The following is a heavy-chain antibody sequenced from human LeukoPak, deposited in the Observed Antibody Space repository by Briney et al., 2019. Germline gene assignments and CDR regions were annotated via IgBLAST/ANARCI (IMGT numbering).Heavy chain of an antibody. CDR2: ISYDGSNK. Sequence: GGSLRLSCAASGFTFSSYGTHWVRQAPGKGLEWVAVISYDGSNKYYADSVKGRFTISRDNSKNTLYLQMNSLRAEDTAVYYCAKVNQDIVVVVAATSIAAFDIWGQGTMVTVSS. V-gene: IGHV3-30*18. CDR3: AKVNQDIVVVVAATSIAAFDI. D-gene: IGHD2-15*01. J-gene: IGHJ3*02. CDR1: GFTFSSYG.